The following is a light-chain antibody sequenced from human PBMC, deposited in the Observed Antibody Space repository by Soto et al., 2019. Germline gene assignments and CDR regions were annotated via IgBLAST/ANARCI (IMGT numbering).Light chain of an antibody. CDR1: QSISSW. CDR2: KAS. V-gene: IGKV1-5*03. J-gene: IGKJ4*01. CDR3: QQYDSYSPLT. Sequence: NQTSQSPSTLSASVGDRVTIPCRASQSISSWLAWYQQKPGKAPKLLIYKASGLESGVPSRFSGSGSGTDFTLTISSLQPDDFATYYCQQYDSYSPLTFGGGTKVDIK.